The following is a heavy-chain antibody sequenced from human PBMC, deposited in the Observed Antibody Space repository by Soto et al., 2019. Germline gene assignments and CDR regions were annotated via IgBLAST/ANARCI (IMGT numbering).Heavy chain of an antibody. CDR1: GDSISRYY. CDR3: ARSAYGAVAATLGS. J-gene: IGHJ5*02. D-gene: IGHD2-15*01. CDR2: INYSGNT. Sequence: QVQLQESGPGLVKPSETLSLTCIVSGDSISRYYWNWIRQPPGKGLEWIGYINYSGNTNYNPSHKRRVTISVDTSKNWFPLELRSVTAADTAVYYCARSAYGAVAATLGSWGQGTLVTVSS. V-gene: IGHV4-59*01.